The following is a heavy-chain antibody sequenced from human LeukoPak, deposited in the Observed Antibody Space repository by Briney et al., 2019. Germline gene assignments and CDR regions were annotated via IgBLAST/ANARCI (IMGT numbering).Heavy chain of an antibody. CDR3: ARGVFKSVAGTSHFDY. D-gene: IGHD6-19*01. J-gene: IGHJ4*02. V-gene: IGHV4-34*01. CDR1: GGSFSGYY. CDR2: INHSGST. Sequence: SETLSLTCAVYGGSFSGYYWSWIRQPPGKRLEWIGEINHSGSTNYNPSLKSRVTISVDTSKNQFSLKLSSVTAADTAVYYCARGVFKSVAGTSHFDYWGQGTLVTVSS.